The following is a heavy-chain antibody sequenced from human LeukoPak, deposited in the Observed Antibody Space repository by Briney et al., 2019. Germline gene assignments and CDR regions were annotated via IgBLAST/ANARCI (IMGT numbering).Heavy chain of an antibody. CDR3: ARDRSVRSYAFDI. D-gene: IGHD4-17*01. CDR1: GYTFTGYY. V-gene: IGHV1-2*02. J-gene: IGHJ3*02. Sequence: GASVKVSCKASGYTFTGYYMHWVRQAPAQGLDWMGWINPNSGGTNYAQKFQGRVTMTRDTSISTAYMEPRRLRSDDTAVYYCARDRSVRSYAFDIWGQGTMVTVSS. CDR2: INPNSGGT.